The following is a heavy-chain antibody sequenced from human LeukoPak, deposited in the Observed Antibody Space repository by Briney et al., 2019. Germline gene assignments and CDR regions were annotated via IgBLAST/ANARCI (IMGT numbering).Heavy chain of an antibody. CDR2: IKQDGSEK. CDR3: ARLRWLRFAFDI. D-gene: IGHD5-12*01. CDR1: GFTFSSYW. J-gene: IGHJ3*02. V-gene: IGHV3-7*01. Sequence: QPGGSLRLSCAASGFTFSSYWMSWVRQAPGKGLEWVANIKQDGSEKYYVDSVRGRFTISRDNAKNSLYLQINSLRAEDTAVYYCARLRWLRFAFDIWGQGTMVTVSS.